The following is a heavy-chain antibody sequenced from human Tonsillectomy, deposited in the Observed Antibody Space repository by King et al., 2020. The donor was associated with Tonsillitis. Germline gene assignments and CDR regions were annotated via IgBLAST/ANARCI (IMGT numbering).Heavy chain of an antibody. CDR1: GYTFTSYG. CDR3: ARVVYGDYSFDY. Sequence: VQLVESGAEVKKPGASVKVSCKASGYTFTSYGISWVRQAPGQGLEWMGWISAYSGNTNYADILPGRVTMTTDTSTRTAYMELRSLRSDDTAVYYCARVVYGDYSFDYWGQGALVPVSS. J-gene: IGHJ4*02. CDR2: ISAYSGNT. D-gene: IGHD4-17*01. V-gene: IGHV1-18*04.